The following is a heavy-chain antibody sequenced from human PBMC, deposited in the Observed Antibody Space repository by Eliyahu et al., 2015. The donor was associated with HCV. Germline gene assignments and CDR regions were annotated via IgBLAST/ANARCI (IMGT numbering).Heavy chain of an antibody. CDR1: GYTFTNFY. CDR2: IHVNAGTT. CDR3: ARATGYYFDY. V-gene: IGHV1-46*01. Sequence: QVQLVQSGPEMKKPGASVKLSCEASGYTFTNFYIHWVRQAPGQGLEWMGVIHVNAGTTXYXQNFQGRVAMTRDTSTNTVSMELSSLTSGDTAVYFCARATGYYFDYWGQGTLVTVSS. J-gene: IGHJ4*02.